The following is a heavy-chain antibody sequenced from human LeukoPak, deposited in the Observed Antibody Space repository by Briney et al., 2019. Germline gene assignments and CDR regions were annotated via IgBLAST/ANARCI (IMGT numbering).Heavy chain of an antibody. V-gene: IGHV3-33*01. CDR1: GFNFSSYG. CDR3: ASSGYQSLQFDY. D-gene: IGHD2-2*01. Sequence: GGSLRLSCAASGFNFSSYGMHWVRQVPGKGLERVAVIWYDGSNKYYADSVKGRFTISRDNSKNTLYLQMNSLRAEDTAVYYCASSGYQSLQFDYWGQGTLVTVSS. CDR2: IWYDGSNK. J-gene: IGHJ4*02.